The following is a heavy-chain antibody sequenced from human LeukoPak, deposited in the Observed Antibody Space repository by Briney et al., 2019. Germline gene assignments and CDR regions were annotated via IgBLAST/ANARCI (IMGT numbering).Heavy chain of an antibody. Sequence: GGSLRLSCAASGFTFSDYYMSWIRQAPGKGLEWVSYISSSGSTIYYADSVKGRFTISRDNAKNSLYLQMNSLRAEDTAVYYCARVGSGSYRPYWYFDLWGRGTLVTVSS. CDR3: ARVGSGSYRPYWYFDL. CDR2: ISSSGSTI. J-gene: IGHJ2*01. CDR1: GFTFSDYY. V-gene: IGHV3-11*01. D-gene: IGHD3-10*01.